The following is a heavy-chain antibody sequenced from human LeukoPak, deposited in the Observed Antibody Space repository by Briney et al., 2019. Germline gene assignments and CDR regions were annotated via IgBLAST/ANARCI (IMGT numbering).Heavy chain of an antibody. J-gene: IGHJ4*02. D-gene: IGHD3-10*01. CDR3: ARVEVYYYGSGSYYSAFDY. CDR1: GYTFTDYY. CDR2: INPNSGGT. Sequence: ASVKVSCKASGYTFTDYYMHWVRQAPGQGLEWMGWINPNSGGTNYAQKFQGRVTMTRDTSISTAYMELSRLRSDDTAVYYCARVEVYYYGSGSYYSAFDYWGQGTLITVSS. V-gene: IGHV1-2*02.